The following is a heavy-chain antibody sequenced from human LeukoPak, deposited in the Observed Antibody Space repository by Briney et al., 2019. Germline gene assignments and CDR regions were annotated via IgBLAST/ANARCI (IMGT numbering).Heavy chain of an antibody. Sequence: ASVKVSCKASGYTFTSYGISWVRQAPGRGLEWMGWISAYNGNTNYAQKLQGRVTMTTDTSTSTAYMELSSLRSEDTAVYYCARVGVQRAGTDYYYYYMDVWGKGTTVTVSS. J-gene: IGHJ6*03. CDR2: ISAYNGNT. CDR3: ARVGVQRAGTDYYYYYMDV. V-gene: IGHV1-18*01. CDR1: GYTFTSYG. D-gene: IGHD6-13*01.